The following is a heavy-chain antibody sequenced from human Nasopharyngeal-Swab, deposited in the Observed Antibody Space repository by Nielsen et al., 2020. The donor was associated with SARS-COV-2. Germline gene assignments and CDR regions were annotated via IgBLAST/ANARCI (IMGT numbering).Heavy chain of an antibody. D-gene: IGHD1-7*01. V-gene: IGHV5-51*01. Sequence: GESLKISCKGSGYSFTSYWIGWVRQMPGKGLEWMGIIYPGDSDTRYSPSFQGQVTISADKSISTAYLQWSSLKASDTAMYYCARKALSYNWNYADWFDPWGQGTLVTVSS. CDR2: IYPGDSDT. CDR3: ARKALSYNWNYADWFDP. J-gene: IGHJ5*02. CDR1: GYSFTSYW.